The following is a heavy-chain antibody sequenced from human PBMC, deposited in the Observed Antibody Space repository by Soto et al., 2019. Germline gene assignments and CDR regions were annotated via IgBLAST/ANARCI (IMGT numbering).Heavy chain of an antibody. V-gene: IGHV5-51*01. CDR2: MYPGDSDT. Sequence: PGESLKVSCKGSGYSFTSYWIGWVRQMPGKGLEWMGIMYPGDSDTKYSPSFQGQVTIAADKSISTAYLQWSSLKASDTAMYYCARQTHYGIDYCGQGTLVTVSS. J-gene: IGHJ4*02. CDR1: GYSFTSYW. CDR3: ARQTHYGIDY. D-gene: IGHD4-17*01.